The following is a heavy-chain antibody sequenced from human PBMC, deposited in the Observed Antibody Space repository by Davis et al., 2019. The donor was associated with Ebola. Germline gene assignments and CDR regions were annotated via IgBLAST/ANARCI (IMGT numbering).Heavy chain of an antibody. J-gene: IGHJ5*02. CDR3: ANGNYDNSGYWGYWFDP. Sequence: GGSLRLSCAASGFSITTYPMNWVRQAPGKGLEWVSAISGSGASPYYADSVKGRFTISRDNPKNTLYLQMNSLRAEDTAVYYCANGNYDNSGYWGYWFDPWGQGTLVTVSS. CDR1: GFSITTYP. CDR2: ISGSGASP. V-gene: IGHV3-23*01. D-gene: IGHD3-22*01.